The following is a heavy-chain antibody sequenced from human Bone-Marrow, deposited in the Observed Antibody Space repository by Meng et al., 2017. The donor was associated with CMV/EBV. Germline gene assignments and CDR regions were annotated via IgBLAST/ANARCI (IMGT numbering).Heavy chain of an antibody. J-gene: IGHJ2*01. CDR2: IYNDGST. Sequence: GGSLRLSCAVYGGSFSGYYWSWIRQPPGKGLEWVSVIYNDGSTYYADSVKGRFTFSRDNSKNTLYLQMNSLRVEDTAVYYCARDLRYNWNDPQRYFDLWGRGTLVTVSS. V-gene: IGHV3-53*05. D-gene: IGHD1-1*01. CDR1: GGSFSGYY. CDR3: ARDLRYNWNDPQRYFDL.